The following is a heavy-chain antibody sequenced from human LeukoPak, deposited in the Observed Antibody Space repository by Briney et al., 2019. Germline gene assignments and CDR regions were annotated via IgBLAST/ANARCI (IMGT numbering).Heavy chain of an antibody. D-gene: IGHD3-9*01. J-gene: IGHJ5*02. CDR1: AGSISSYY. Sequence: SETLSLTCTVSAGSISSYYWSWIRQPPGNGLESFGYIYDSGSTNYNPSLKRRVTISADTSNHQYPLKLSSVPAADTAVYYCARGDYDILTGYQNWFDPWGQGTLVTVSS. V-gene: IGHV4-59*01. CDR2: IYDSGST. CDR3: ARGDYDILTGYQNWFDP.